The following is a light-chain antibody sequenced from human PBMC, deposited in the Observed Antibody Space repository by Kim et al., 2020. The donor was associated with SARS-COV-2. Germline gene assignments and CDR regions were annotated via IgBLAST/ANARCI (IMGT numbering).Light chain of an antibody. V-gene: IGLV3-19*01. CDR3: NSRDSSGNHHYV. Sequence: LGQTVRITCQGDSLRSYYASWYQQKPGQTPVLVIYGKNNRPSGIPDRFSGSSSGNTASLTITGAQAEDEADYYCNSRDSSGNHHYVFGTGTKVTVL. CDR1: SLRSYY. J-gene: IGLJ1*01. CDR2: GKN.